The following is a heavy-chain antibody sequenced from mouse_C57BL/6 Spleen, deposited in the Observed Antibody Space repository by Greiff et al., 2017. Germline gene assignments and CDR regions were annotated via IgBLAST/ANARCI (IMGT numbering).Heavy chain of an antibody. D-gene: IGHD1-1*01. CDR1: GFNIKDYY. J-gene: IGHJ4*01. V-gene: IGHV14-1*01. Sequence: EVQLQQSGAELVRPGASVKLSCTASGFNIKDYYLHWVKQRPEQGLEWIGRIDPEDGETEYAPKFQGKATMTAYTSSNTAYLQLSSLTSEDTAVYYCTRYYYGSSPYAMDYWGQGTSVTVSS. CDR3: TRYYYGSSPYAMDY. CDR2: IDPEDGET.